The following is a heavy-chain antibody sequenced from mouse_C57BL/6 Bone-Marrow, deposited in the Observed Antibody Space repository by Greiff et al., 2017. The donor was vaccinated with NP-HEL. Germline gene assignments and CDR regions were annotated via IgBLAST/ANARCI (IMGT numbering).Heavy chain of an antibody. CDR3: AIRVVAVRYYFDY. J-gene: IGHJ2*01. D-gene: IGHD1-1*01. V-gene: IGHV1-74*01. CDR1: GYAFTNYL. Sequence: VQLQQSGAELVRPGTSVKVSCKASGYAFTNYLIEWVKQRPGQGLEWIGRIHPSDSDTNYNQKFKGKATLTVDKSSSTAYMQLSSLTSEDSAVYYCAIRVVAVRYYFDYWGQGTTLTVSS. CDR2: IHPSDSDT.